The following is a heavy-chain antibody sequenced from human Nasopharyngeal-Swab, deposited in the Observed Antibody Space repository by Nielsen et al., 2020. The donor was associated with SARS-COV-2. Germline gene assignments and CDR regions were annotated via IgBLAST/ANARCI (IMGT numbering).Heavy chain of an antibody. Sequence: GESLKISCAASGFTVRSNYMTWVRQAPGKGLEWLSVLYVGGSTYYADSVKDRVTISRDISKNTLYLHMNSLSAEDTAVYYCARVRGVAPRNYYYYMDVWGKGTTVTVSS. CDR2: LYVGGST. CDR1: GFTVRSNY. CDR3: ARVRGVAPRNYYYYMDV. D-gene: IGHD2-15*01. V-gene: IGHV3-66*01. J-gene: IGHJ6*03.